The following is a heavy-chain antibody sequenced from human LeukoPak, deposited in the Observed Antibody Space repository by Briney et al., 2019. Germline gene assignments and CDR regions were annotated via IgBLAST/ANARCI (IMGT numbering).Heavy chain of an antibody. CDR2: INPKSGGT. J-gene: IGHJ5*01. CDR3: ARGGDGIAVAANLDWLDS. CDR1: GYTFTGYS. Sequence: ASVKVSCKASGYTFTGYSMHWVRPAPGQGLEWMGWINPKSGGTSYAQMFQGRVTMTRDTSISTSYMELSRLRSDDTAVYYCARGGDGIAVAANLDWLDSWGQGTLVTVSS. D-gene: IGHD6-19*01. V-gene: IGHV1-2*02.